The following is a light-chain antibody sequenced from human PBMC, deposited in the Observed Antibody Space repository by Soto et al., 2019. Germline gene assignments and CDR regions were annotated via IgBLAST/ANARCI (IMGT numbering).Light chain of an antibody. CDR1: QSISSYY. V-gene: IGKV3-20*01. CDR2: GAS. Sequence: VLTQSPGTLSLSPGERATISCRARQSISSYYLAWYQHKPGQAPRLLMNGASSRATGIPHRFSGSGSGSDFTLTISRLEPEDCGVYYCRQYGGSPPYTFGQGTRLEIK. J-gene: IGKJ2*01. CDR3: RQYGGSPPYT.